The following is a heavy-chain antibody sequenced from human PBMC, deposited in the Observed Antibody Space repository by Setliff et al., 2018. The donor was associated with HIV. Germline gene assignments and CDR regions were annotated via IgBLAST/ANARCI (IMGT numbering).Heavy chain of an antibody. Sequence: KPSETLSLTCAVSNYSISSGYYWGWIRQSPGKGLEWIGSMYHSGSTYSNQSLKSRVTMSIDTSKNQLSLKLRSVTAADTAVYYCASGYNYAYSDYWGQGTLVTVSS. CDR1: NYSISSGYY. CDR3: ASGYNYAYSDY. V-gene: IGHV4-38-2*01. J-gene: IGHJ4*02. D-gene: IGHD5-18*01. CDR2: MYHSGST.